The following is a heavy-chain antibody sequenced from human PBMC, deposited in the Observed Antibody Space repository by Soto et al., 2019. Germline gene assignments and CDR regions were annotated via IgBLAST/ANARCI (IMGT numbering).Heavy chain of an antibody. J-gene: IGHJ4*02. CDR2: ISWNSGSI. CDR1: GFTFDDYA. D-gene: IGHD5-12*01. V-gene: IGHV3-9*01. Sequence: EVQLVESGGGLVQPGRSLRLSCAASGFTFDDYAMHWVRQAPGKGLEWVSGISWNSGSIGYADSVKGRFTISRDNAKNSLYLQMNSLRPEDTALYYCAKEDDIAFDYWGQGTLVTVSS. CDR3: AKEDDIAFDY.